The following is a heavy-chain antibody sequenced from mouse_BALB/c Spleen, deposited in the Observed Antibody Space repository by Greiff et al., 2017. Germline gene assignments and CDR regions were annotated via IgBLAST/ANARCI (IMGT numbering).Heavy chain of an antibody. J-gene: IGHJ3*01. V-gene: IGHV5-4*02. CDR1: GFTFSDYY. D-gene: IGHD2-10*01. CDR3: ARDAYYGNYAWFAY. CDR2: ISDGGSYT. Sequence: EVKLMESGGGLVKPGGSLKLSCAASGFTFSDYYMYWVRQTPEKRLEWVATISDGGSYTYYPDSVKGRFTISRDNAKNNLYLQMSSLKSEDTAMYYCARDAYYGNYAWFAYWGQGTLVTVSA.